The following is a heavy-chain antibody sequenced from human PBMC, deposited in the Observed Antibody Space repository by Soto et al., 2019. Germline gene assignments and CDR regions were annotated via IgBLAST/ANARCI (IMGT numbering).Heavy chain of an antibody. V-gene: IGHV1-2*02. CDR1: GYTFTDFY. CDR3: ATGTNGTTGWYHP. D-gene: IGHD1-1*01. J-gene: IGHJ5*02. CDR2: INPKTGDT. Sequence: QEQLVQSGTEVKKPGASVTVSCKSSGYTFTDFYLHWLRQAPRQGLERVGWINPKTGDTKSSQKFQGRVTMSRDTSVSTASIDLSSLTSDDTAMYYCATGTNGTTGWYHPWGQGTRVTVSS.